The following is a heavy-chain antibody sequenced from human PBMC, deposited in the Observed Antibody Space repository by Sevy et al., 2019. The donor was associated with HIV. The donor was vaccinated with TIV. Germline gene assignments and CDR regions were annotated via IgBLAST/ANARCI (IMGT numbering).Heavy chain of an antibody. J-gene: IGHJ4*02. CDR2: ISAYNGNT. V-gene: IGHV1-18*01. Sequence: ASVKVSCKASDYTFSTQGFNWVRQAPGQGLEWMGWISAYNGNTKYAQKFQGRDTMTTDTSTSTAYMELRSLTSDDTAGYYCARDWAPGYYYDAIGVKRDYYFDYWGQGTLVTVSS. CDR1: DYTFSTQG. D-gene: IGHD3-22*01. CDR3: ARDWAPGYYYDAIGVKRDYYFDY.